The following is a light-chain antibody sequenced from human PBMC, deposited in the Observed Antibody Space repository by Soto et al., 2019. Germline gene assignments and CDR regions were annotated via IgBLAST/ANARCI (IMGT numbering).Light chain of an antibody. J-gene: IGLJ1*01. Sequence: QSALTQPRSVSGSPGQSVTISCTGTTSDVGGFNYVSWYQQSSGKAPKLMISDVTKRPSGVPDRFSGSKSGNTASLTISGLQAEDEADYYCCSYAGSYSYVFGTGTKLTVL. V-gene: IGLV2-11*01. CDR1: TSDVGGFNY. CDR3: CSYAGSYSYV. CDR2: DVT.